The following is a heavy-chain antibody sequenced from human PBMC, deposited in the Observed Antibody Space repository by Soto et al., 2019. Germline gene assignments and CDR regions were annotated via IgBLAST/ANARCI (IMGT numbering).Heavy chain of an antibody. D-gene: IGHD3-10*01. J-gene: IGHJ4*02. CDR2: ISGSGGGT. Sequence: GGSLRLSCAASGFTFSSYAMSWVRQAPGKGLEWVSAISGSGGGTYYADSVKGRFTISRDNSKNTLYLQMNSLRAEDTAVYYCAKAGGSGSYQYYFDYWGQGTLVTVSS. CDR3: AKAGGSGSYQYYFDY. CDR1: GFTFSSYA. V-gene: IGHV3-23*01.